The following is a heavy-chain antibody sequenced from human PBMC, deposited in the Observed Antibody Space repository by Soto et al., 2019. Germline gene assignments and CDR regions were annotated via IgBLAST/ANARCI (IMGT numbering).Heavy chain of an antibody. J-gene: IGHJ3*02. Sequence: SETLSLTCAVYGGSFSGYYWSWIRQPPGKGLEWIGEINHSGSTNYNPSLKSRVTISVDTSKNQFSLKLSSVTAADTAVYYCARGPFEDIVVVVAATGGNDAFDIWAKGQWSQSPQ. CDR1: GGSFSGYY. CDR3: ARGPFEDIVVVVAATGGNDAFDI. D-gene: IGHD2-15*01. V-gene: IGHV4-34*01. CDR2: INHSGST.